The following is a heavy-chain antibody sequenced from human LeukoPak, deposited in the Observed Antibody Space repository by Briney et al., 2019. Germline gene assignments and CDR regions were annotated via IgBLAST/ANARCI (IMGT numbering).Heavy chain of an antibody. Sequence: SVKVSCKASGGTFSSYAISWVRQAPGQGLEWMGGIIPIFGTANYAQKFQGRVTITADESTSTAYMELSSLRSEDTAVYYCARVTGYSGYDYPPPFDYWGQGTLVTVSS. CDR2: IIPIFGTA. CDR1: GGTFSSYA. D-gene: IGHD5-12*01. J-gene: IGHJ4*02. CDR3: ARVTGYSGYDYPPPFDY. V-gene: IGHV1-69*01.